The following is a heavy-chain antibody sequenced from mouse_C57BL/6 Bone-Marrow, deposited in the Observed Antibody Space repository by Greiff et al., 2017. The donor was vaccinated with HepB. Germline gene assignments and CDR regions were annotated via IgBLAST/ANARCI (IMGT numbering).Heavy chain of an antibody. CDR3: TTEECAVFDFGG. CDR1: GFNIKDDY. CDR2: IDPEDGDT. J-gene: IGHJ1*03. Sequence: VQLQQSGAELVRPGASVKLSCTASGFNIKDDYMHWVKQRPEQGLEWIGWIDPEDGDTEYASKFQGKATITADTSSNTAYLQRSSLTSEDTAVYYCTTEECAVFDFGGWGTATTVT. V-gene: IGHV14-4*01.